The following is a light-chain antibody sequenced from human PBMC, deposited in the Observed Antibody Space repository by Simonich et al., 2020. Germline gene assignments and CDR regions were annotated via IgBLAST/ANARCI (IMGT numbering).Light chain of an antibody. CDR2: DAS. CDR3: QLRSNWPPLT. J-gene: IGKJ4*01. V-gene: IGKV3-11*01. CDR1: QSVSSY. Sequence: EIVLTQSPATLSLSPGERATLSCRASQSVSSYLAWYQQKPGQAPRLLINDASNRATGIPARFSGSGSGTDFTRTISSLEPEDFAVYYCQLRSNWPPLTFGGGTKVETK.